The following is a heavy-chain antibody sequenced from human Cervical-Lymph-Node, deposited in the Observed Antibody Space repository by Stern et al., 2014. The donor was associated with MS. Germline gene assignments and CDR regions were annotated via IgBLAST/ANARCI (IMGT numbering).Heavy chain of an antibody. V-gene: IGHV3-73*01. Sequence: EVHLVESGGGLVQPGGSLKLSCAASGFTFSGSATHWVRQASGKGLEWVGRIRSKANGDATAYAASVNGRFTISRDDSKNTAYLQMNSLKTEDTAIYFCARLYGEKANDFWGQGTLVTVSS. CDR1: GFTFSGSA. D-gene: IGHD3-10*01. CDR3: ARLYGEKANDF. J-gene: IGHJ4*02. CDR2: IRSKANGDAT.